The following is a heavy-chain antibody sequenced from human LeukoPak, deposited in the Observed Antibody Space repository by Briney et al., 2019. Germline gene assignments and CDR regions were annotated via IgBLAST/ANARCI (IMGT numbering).Heavy chain of an antibody. CDR1: GGPISSSSFF. D-gene: IGHD2-8*01. Sequence: SETLSLTCTVSGGPISSSSFFWRWIRQPPGKDLEWFVNIYNSGLTHYNPSPKSRITIPVHTPGHHFSHKFSPVTAADTAVYYCVRQFIGVSAEYWGQGTLVTVSS. CDR3: VRQFIGVSAEY. V-gene: IGHV4-39*01. CDR2: IYNSGLT. J-gene: IGHJ4*02.